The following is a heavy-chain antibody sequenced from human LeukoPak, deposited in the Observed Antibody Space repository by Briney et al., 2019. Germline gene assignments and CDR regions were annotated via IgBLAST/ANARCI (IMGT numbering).Heavy chain of an antibody. CDR1: GGSISSGGYY. CDR2: IYKSGST. V-gene: IGHV4-31*03. CDR3: ARDGRGYYDKDWFDP. J-gene: IGHJ5*02. Sequence: PSETLSLTCTVSGGSISSGGYYWSWIRQHPGKGLEWIGYIYKSGSTYYNPSLKSRVTISVDTSENQFSLKLNSVTAADTAVYYCARDGRGYYDKDWFDPWGQGTLVTVSS. D-gene: IGHD3-22*01.